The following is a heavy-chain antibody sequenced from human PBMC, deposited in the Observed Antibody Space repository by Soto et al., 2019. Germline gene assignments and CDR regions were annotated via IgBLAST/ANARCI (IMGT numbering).Heavy chain of an antibody. V-gene: IGHV1-18*01. CDR1: GYTFTSYG. J-gene: IGHJ4*02. CDR2: ISAYNGNT. CDR3: ARDGDILTGYYNYFDY. D-gene: IGHD3-9*01. Sequence: ASVKVSCKASGYTFTSYGISWVRQAPGQGLEWMGWISAYNGNTNYAQKLQGRVTMTPDTSTSTAYMELRSLRSDDTAVYYCARDGDILTGYYNYFDYWGQGTLGTVSS.